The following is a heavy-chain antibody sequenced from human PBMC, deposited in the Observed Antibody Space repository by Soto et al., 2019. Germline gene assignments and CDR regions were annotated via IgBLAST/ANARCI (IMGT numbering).Heavy chain of an antibody. CDR1: GFTFSKAW. D-gene: IGHD3-22*01. J-gene: IGHJ4*02. CDR3: TTMGHYYDSSALPSYDY. Sequence: GGALRVSFAAPGFTFSKAWVDWVRPAPGEGVDWVGRIKSKTDGGTTDYAAPVKGRFTISRDDSKNTLYLQMNSLKTEDTAVYYCTTMGHYYDSSALPSYDYWGQGTLVTVSS. V-gene: IGHV3-15*07. CDR2: IKSKTDGGTT.